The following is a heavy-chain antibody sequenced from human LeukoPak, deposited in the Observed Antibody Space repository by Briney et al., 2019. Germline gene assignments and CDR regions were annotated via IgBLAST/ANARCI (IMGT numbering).Heavy chain of an antibody. V-gene: IGHV4-34*01. J-gene: IGHJ5*02. D-gene: IGHD2-15*01. CDR3: ARGTRCIGGSCYSVFAWFDP. CDR2: INHSGST. CDR1: GGSFSGYY. Sequence: SETLSLTCAVYGGSFSGYYWSWIRQPPGKGLEWIGEINHSGSTNYNPSLKSRVTISVDTSKNQFSLKLSSVTAADTAVYYCARGTRCIGGSCYSVFAWFDPWGQGTLVTVSS.